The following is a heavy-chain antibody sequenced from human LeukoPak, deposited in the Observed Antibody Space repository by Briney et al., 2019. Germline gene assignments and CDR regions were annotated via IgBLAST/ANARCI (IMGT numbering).Heavy chain of an antibody. J-gene: IGHJ4*02. D-gene: IGHD3-22*01. CDR3: ARDLGSSGYLDY. V-gene: IGHV3-30-3*01. CDR1: GFTFSSYA. CDR2: ISYDGSNK. Sequence: GRPLRLSCAASGFTFSSYAMHWVRQAPGKGLEWVAVISYDGSNKYYADSVKGRFTISRDNSKNTLYLQMNSLRAEDTAVYYCARDLGSSGYLDYWGQGTLVTVSS.